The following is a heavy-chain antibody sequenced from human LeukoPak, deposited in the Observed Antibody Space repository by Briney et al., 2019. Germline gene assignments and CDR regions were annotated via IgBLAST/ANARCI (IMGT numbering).Heavy chain of an antibody. D-gene: IGHD3-3*01. CDR2: IRSKAYGGTT. J-gene: IGHJ4*02. Sequence: GGSLRLSCTASRFTFGDYAMSWVRQAPGKGLEWVGFIRSKAYGGTTEHAASVKGRFTISRDDSKSIAYLQMNSLKTEDTAVYYCTRAAYYDFWSGYYFWGQGTLVTVSS. V-gene: IGHV3-49*04. CDR1: RFTFGDYA. CDR3: TRAAYYDFWSGYYF.